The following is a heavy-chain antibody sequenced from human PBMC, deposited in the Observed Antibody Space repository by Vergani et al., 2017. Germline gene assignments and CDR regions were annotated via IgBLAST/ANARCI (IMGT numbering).Heavy chain of an antibody. CDR2: IYYSGST. V-gene: IGHV4-59*08. CDR1: GGSISSYY. Sequence: QVQLQESGPGLVKPSETLSLTCTVSGGSISSYYWSWIRQPPGKGLEWIGYIYYSGSTNYHPSLKSRVTISVDTSKNQFSLKLSSVTAADTAVYYCARQNWVRYDSSDKGGMDVWGQGTTVTVSS. CDR3: ARQNWVRYDSSDKGGMDV. J-gene: IGHJ6*02. D-gene: IGHD3-22*01.